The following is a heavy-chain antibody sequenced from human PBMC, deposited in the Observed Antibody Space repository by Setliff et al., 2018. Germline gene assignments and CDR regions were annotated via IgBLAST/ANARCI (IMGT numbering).Heavy chain of an antibody. CDR3: ARHRVGNSGYAIPILDF. Sequence: GESLKISCKASGYSFTDYWIAWVRQMPGKGLEWMGIIYPSNSNIKYSPSFEAQITFSVDKSITTAYLQWSSLKASDTTIYYCARHRVGNSGYAIPILDFWGQGALVTVSS. V-gene: IGHV5-51*01. CDR1: GYSFTDYW. D-gene: IGHD5-12*01. J-gene: IGHJ4*02. CDR2: IYPSNSNI.